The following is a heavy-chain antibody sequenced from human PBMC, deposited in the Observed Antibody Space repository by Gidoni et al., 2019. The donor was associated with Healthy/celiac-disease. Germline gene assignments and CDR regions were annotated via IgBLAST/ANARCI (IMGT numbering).Heavy chain of an antibody. CDR2: IYHSGST. D-gene: IGHD6-6*01. Sequence: QVQLQESGPGLVQPSGTLSLTCAVSGGSISSRNWWSWVRQPPGKGLEWIGEIYHSGSTNYNPSLKSRVTISVDKSKNQFSLKLSSVTAADTAVYYCARQQEYSSSNYYYYGMDVWGQGTTVTVSS. J-gene: IGHJ6*02. V-gene: IGHV4-4*02. CDR1: GGSISSRNW. CDR3: ARQQEYSSSNYYYYGMDV.